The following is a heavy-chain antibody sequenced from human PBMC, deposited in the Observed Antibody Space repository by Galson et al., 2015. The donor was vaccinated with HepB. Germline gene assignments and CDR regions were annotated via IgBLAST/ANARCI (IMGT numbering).Heavy chain of an antibody. V-gene: IGHV3-21*01. Sequence: LRLSCAASGFTFSTYSINWVRQAPGKGLEWVSSISSSSGYIYYADSVKGRFTISRDNAKNSLYLQMNSLRAEDTAVYYCARVPAAMGYYYYYYMDVWGKGTTVTVSS. D-gene: IGHD2-2*01. CDR1: GFTFSTYS. CDR2: ISSSSGYI. J-gene: IGHJ6*03. CDR3: ARVPAAMGYYYYYYMDV.